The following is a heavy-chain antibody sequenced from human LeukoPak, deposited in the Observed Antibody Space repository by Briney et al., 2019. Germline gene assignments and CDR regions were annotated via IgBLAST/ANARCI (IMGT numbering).Heavy chain of an antibody. CDR1: GYTFTSYG. Sequence: GASVKVSCTASGYTFTSYGISWVRQAPGQGLEWMGWISAYNGNTNYAQKLQGRVTMTTDTSTSTAYMELRSLRSDDTAVYYCARALTTLGYYYYYMDVWGKGTTVTISS. V-gene: IGHV1-18*01. CDR3: ARALTTLGYYYYYMDV. J-gene: IGHJ6*03. CDR2: ISAYNGNT. D-gene: IGHD4/OR15-4a*01.